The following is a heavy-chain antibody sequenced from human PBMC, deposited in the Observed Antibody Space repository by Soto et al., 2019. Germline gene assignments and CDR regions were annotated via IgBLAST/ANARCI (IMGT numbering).Heavy chain of an antibody. V-gene: IGHV4-30-4*01. CDR3: ARGPSGDKVDY. Sequence: QVQLQESGPGLVKPSQTLSLTCTVSGGSISSPYYCWSWIRQTPDKGLEWIGHIYDGGTTYNNPSLKSGITMTADTSKTQFSLKLSSVSAADTAVDYCARGPSGDKVDYWGQGILVTVSS. J-gene: IGHJ4*02. CDR2: IYDGGTT. D-gene: IGHD7-27*01. CDR1: GGSISSPYYC.